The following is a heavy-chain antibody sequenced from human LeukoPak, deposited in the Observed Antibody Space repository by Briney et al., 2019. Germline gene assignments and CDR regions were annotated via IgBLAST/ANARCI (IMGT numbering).Heavy chain of an antibody. CDR3: VRGYGMDV. CDR2: TYYRSTWYN. Sequence: SQTLSLTCAISGDSVSSNSVTWNWIRQSPSRGLEWLGRTYYRSTWYNDYAVSVKSRITINPDTSKNQFSLQLNSVTPEDTAVYYCVRGYGMDVWGQGTTVTVSS. V-gene: IGHV6-1*01. CDR1: GDSVSSNSVT. J-gene: IGHJ6*02.